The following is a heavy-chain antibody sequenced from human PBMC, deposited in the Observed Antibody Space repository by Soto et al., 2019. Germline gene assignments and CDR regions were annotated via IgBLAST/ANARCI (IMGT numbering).Heavy chain of an antibody. Sequence: QVQLQESGPGLVKPSEALSLTCTVSGGSISDYYWSWIRQPPGKALEWIGYTYYSGSTNYNPSLKSRVTISVDTSRNQCSLKLNSVTAADTAVYYCARAVGGGSYWEFDSWGQGAMVTVSS. CDR3: ARAVGGGSYWEFDS. V-gene: IGHV4-59*01. D-gene: IGHD1-26*01. CDR2: TYYSGST. CDR1: GGSISDYY. J-gene: IGHJ4*02.